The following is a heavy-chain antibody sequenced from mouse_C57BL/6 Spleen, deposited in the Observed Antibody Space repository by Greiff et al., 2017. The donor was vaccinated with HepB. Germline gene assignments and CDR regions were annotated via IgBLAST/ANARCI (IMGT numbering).Heavy chain of an antibody. CDR3: ARNSNYVDYAMDY. CDR1: GFTFSDYG. V-gene: IGHV5-17*01. Sequence: EVQGVESGGGLVKPGGSLKLSCAASGFTFSDYGMHWVRQAPEKGLEWVAYISSGSSTIYYADTVKGRFTISSDNAKNTLFLQMTSLRSEDTAMYYSARNSNYVDYAMDYWGQGTSVTVSS. D-gene: IGHD2-5*01. J-gene: IGHJ4*01. CDR2: ISSGSSTI.